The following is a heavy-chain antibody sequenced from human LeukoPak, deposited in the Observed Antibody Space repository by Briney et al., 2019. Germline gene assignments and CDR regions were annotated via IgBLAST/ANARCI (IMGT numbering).Heavy chain of an antibody. CDR2: IKSKTDGGTT. Sequence: GGSLRLSCAASGFTFSSYAMSWVRQAPGKGLEWVGRIKSKTDGGTTDYAAPVKGRFTISRDDSKNTLYLQMNSLKTEDTAVYYCTTDPGDSSGYYYAGYDYWGQGTLVTVSS. D-gene: IGHD3-22*01. CDR3: TTDPGDSSGYYYAGYDY. V-gene: IGHV3-15*01. J-gene: IGHJ4*02. CDR1: GFTFSSYA.